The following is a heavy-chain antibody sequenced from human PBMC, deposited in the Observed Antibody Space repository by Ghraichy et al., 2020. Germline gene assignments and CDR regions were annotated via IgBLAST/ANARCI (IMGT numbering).Heavy chain of an antibody. J-gene: IGHJ4*02. CDR2: ISGSGGST. Sequence: GGSLRLSCAASGFTFSSYAMSWVRQAPGKGLEWVSAISGSGGSTYYADSVKGRFTISRDNSKNTLYLQMNSLRAEDTAVYYCAKDLWYSSGWSYFDYWGQGTLVTVSS. D-gene: IGHD6-19*01. CDR3: AKDLWYSSGWSYFDY. V-gene: IGHV3-23*01. CDR1: GFTFSSYA.